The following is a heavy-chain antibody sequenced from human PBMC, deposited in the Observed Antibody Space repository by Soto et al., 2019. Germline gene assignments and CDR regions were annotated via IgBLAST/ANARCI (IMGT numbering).Heavy chain of an antibody. CDR1: GGSFSDYS. Sequence: SETLSLTCAVYGGSFSDYSWTWIRQPPGKGLEWIGEINHSGSTNYNPSLKSRVTISVDTSKNQFSLKLTSVTAADTAVYYCARADDGYDYWGQGILVTVSS. V-gene: IGHV4-34*01. D-gene: IGHD5-12*01. CDR3: ARADDGYDY. CDR2: INHSGST. J-gene: IGHJ4*02.